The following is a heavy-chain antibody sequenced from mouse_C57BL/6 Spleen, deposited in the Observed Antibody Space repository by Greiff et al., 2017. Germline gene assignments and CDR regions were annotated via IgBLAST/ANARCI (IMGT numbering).Heavy chain of an antibody. CDR1: GYTFTDYE. V-gene: IGHV1-15*01. CDR3: TRESDYVEGGTVFAY. J-gene: IGHJ3*01. CDR2: IDPETGGT. Sequence: QVQLQQSGAELVRPGASVTLSCKASGYTFTDYEMHWVKQTPVHGLEWIGAIDPETGGTAYNQKFKGKAILTADKSSSTAYMELRSLTSEDSAVYYCTRESDYVEGGTVFAYWGQGTLVTVSA. D-gene: IGHD2-4*01.